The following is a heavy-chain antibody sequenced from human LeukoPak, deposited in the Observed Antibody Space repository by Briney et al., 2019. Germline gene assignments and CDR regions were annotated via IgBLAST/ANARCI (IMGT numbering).Heavy chain of an antibody. CDR1: GFTFSSYA. J-gene: IGHJ4*02. Sequence: GGSLRLSCAASGFTFSSYAMSWVSQAPGKGLEWVSAISGSGGSTYYADSVKGRFTISRDNSKNTLYLQMNSLRAEDTAVYYCAKDLWFGENLDYWGQGTLVTVSS. V-gene: IGHV3-23*01. CDR2: ISGSGGST. D-gene: IGHD3-10*01. CDR3: AKDLWFGENLDY.